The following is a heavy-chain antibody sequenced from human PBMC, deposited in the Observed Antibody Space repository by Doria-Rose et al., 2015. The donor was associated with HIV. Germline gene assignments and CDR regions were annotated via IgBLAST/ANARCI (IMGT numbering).Heavy chain of an antibody. J-gene: IGHJ4*02. CDR2: IYYSGSA. CDR1: GDSISSSGFY. V-gene: IGHV4-31*02. D-gene: IGHD5-12*01. Sequence: GDSISSSGFYWNWIRHLPGEGLEWIGYIYYSGSAYYNPSLKSRLTISVDTSKNQFSLALRSVTAADTAVYYCARGGGYDPGLYWGQGNLVTVSS. CDR3: ARGGGYDPGLY.